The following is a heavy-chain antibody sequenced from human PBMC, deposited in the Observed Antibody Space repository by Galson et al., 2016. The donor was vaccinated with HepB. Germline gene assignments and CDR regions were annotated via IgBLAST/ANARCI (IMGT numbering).Heavy chain of an antibody. D-gene: IGHD6-13*01. V-gene: IGHV3-49*03. J-gene: IGHJ4*02. CDR3: TRDRHAGISLAFDY. Sequence: SLRLSCAGSGFTFGDYAVSWFRQAPGKGLEWVGLIRINRFGGTTEYAPSVKGRFIVSRDDSQSVAYLHMNCLKTEDTAMYYCTRDRHAGISLAFDYWGQGNMVTVSS. CDR1: GFTFGDYA. CDR2: IRINRFGGTT.